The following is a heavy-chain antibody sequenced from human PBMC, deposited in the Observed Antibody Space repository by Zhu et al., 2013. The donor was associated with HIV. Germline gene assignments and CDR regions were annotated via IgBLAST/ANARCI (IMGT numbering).Heavy chain of an antibody. D-gene: IGHD6-13*01. CDR3: ARTGRIAAAGTPRYFDL. Sequence: QVQLVQSGAEVKKPGASVKVSCKASGYTFTGYYMHWVRQAPGQGLEWMGWINPNSGGTNYAQKFQGRVTMTRDTSISTAYMELSRLRSDDTAVYYCARTGRIAAAGTPRYFDLWGRGTLVTVSS. J-gene: IGHJ2*01. V-gene: IGHV1-2*02. CDR1: GYTFTGYY. CDR2: INPNSGGT.